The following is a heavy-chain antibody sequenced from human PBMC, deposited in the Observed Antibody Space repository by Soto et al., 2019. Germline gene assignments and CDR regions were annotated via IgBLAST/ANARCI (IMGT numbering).Heavy chain of an antibody. CDR2: IYYSGNT. J-gene: IGHJ6*02. V-gene: IGHV4-30-4*01. D-gene: IGHD2-2*01. CDR1: GGSISSPDYY. CDR3: ASDRSSSSTYYYGLDV. Sequence: PSETLSLTCIVSGGSISSPDYYWNWIRQPPGKGLEWIGYIYYSGNTYYNPSLKSRVAISVDRSKNQFSLKLSSVTAADTAVYYCASDRSSSSTYYYGLDVWGQGTTVTVSS.